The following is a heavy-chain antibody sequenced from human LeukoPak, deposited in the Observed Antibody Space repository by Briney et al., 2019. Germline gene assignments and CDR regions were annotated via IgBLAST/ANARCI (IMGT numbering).Heavy chain of an antibody. J-gene: IGHJ6*02. V-gene: IGHV3-74*01. D-gene: IGHD5-12*01. CDR3: AVAGYYYYGMDV. Sequence: GGSLRLSCAASGFTFSNYWMHWVRQAPGKGLVWVSRINSDGSSTSHADSVKGRFTISRGNAKNTLYLQMNSLRAEDTAVYYCAVAGYYYYGMDVWGQGTTVTVSS. CDR1: GFTFSNYW. CDR2: INSDGSST.